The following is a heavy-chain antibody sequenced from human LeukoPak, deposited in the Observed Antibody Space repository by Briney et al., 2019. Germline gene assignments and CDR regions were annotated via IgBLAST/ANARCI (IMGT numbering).Heavy chain of an antibody. D-gene: IGHD6-13*01. CDR3: SGWAHDSNSWSLDY. V-gene: IGHV3-7*03. CDR2: IRKDGSDK. Sequence: HPGGTLRLSCAASGFTFSSYGMSWVRQAPGKGLDWVGNIRKDGSDKYYVDSVKGRFTMSRDNAKNSLNLQMSSLRAEDTAVYYCSGWAHDSNSWSLDYWGQGPLVTVTS. CDR1: GFTFSSYG. J-gene: IGHJ4*02.